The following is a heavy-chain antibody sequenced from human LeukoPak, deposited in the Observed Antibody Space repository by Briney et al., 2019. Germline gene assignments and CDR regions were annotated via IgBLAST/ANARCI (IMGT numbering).Heavy chain of an antibody. CDR3: AKDSIARYDSSGYYGGRAAFDI. V-gene: IGHV3-23*01. J-gene: IGHJ3*02. CDR1: GFTFSSYA. D-gene: IGHD3-22*01. Sequence: GGSLRLSCAASGFTFSSYAMSWVRQAPGKGLEWVSAISGSGGSTYYADSVKGRFTISRDNSKNTLYLQMNSLRAEDTAVYYCAKDSIARYDSSGYYGGRAAFDIWGQGTMVTVSS. CDR2: ISGSGGST.